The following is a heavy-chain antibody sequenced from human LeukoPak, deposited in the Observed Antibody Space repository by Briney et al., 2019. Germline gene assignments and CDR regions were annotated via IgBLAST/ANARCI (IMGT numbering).Heavy chain of an antibody. D-gene: IGHD5-24*01. Sequence: SETLSLTCTVSGGSISSGSYYWRWIRQPGGKGLEWIERIYTSGSTNYNPSLKSRVTISVDTSKNQFSLKLSSVTAADTAVYYCARGRRSRNYYYYMDVWGKGTTVTVSS. CDR3: ARGRRSRNYYYYMDV. CDR2: IYTSGST. CDR1: GGSISSGSYY. V-gene: IGHV4-61*02. J-gene: IGHJ6*03.